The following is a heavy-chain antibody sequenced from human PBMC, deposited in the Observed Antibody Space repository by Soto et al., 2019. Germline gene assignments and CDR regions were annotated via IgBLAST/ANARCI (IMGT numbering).Heavy chain of an antibody. CDR1: GYTFTSYG. J-gene: IGHJ5*02. Sequence: QVQLVQSGAEVKKPGASVKVSCKASGYTFTSYGISWVRQAPGQWLEWLGWISAYNGNTNYAQNLQGRVTMTTDTSPSTADMELRTLRSDDTAVYYCARAASEAATPPNWFDPWGQGTLVTVSS. V-gene: IGHV1-18*01. CDR2: ISAYNGNT. CDR3: ARAASEAATPPNWFDP. D-gene: IGHD2-15*01.